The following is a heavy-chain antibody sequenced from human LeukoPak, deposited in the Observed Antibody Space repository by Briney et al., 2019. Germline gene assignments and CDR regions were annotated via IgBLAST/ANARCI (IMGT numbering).Heavy chain of an antibody. CDR1: GLSLGNYW. CDR2: IRKDGGDI. CDR3: ARDAFGDFSY. Sequence: GGSLRLSCVGSGLSLGNYWMDWVRQAAGKGLEWVANIRKDGGDIHYVDSVKGRFTISRDNAKNSVYLQMHRLRAEDTAVYYCARDAFGDFSYWGQGILVTVSS. D-gene: IGHD3-10*01. J-gene: IGHJ4*02. V-gene: IGHV3-7*01.